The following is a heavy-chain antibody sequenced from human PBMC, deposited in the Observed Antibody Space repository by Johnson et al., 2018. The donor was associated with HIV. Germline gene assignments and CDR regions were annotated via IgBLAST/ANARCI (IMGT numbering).Heavy chain of an antibody. CDR1: GFTFSNAW. CDR2: IKSKTDGGTI. V-gene: IGHV3-15*01. D-gene: IGHD3-16*01. CDR3: STGDYGAFDM. J-gene: IGHJ3*02. Sequence: VQLVESGGGLVKPGGSLRLSRAASGFTFSNAWMTWVRQAPGKGLEWVGRIKSKTDGGTIDYAAPVKGRFIISRDDSKNTLYVQMNSLKTEDTGVYYCSTGDYGAFDMWGQGTMVTVSS.